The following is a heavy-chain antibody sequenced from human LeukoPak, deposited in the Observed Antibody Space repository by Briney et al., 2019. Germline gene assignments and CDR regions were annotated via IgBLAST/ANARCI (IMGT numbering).Heavy chain of an antibody. J-gene: IGHJ4*02. CDR1: GFTLSSYA. CDR3: AKDRSGYDYVSLFDY. Sequence: PGGSLRLSCVASGFTLSSYAMHWLRQPPGKGLEWVAVISYDGSEKYYADSVKGRLTSSRDNSKNTLYLQMNSLRAEDTAVYYCAKDRSGYDYVSLFDYWARDPWSPSPQ. CDR2: ISYDGSEK. V-gene: IGHV3-30*18. D-gene: IGHD5-12*01.